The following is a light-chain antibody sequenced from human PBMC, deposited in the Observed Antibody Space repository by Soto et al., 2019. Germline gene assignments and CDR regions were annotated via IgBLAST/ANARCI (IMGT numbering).Light chain of an antibody. V-gene: IGKV3-15*01. CDR2: GAS. Sequence: TQSPVTLSVSPGERVTLSCRASQNVNSRYLAWYQQKPGQAPRLLIYGASTRATGIPARFSGSGSGTEFTLTISSLQSEDFAVYYCQQYNNWPRTFGQGTKVDIK. CDR3: QQYNNWPRT. CDR1: QNVNSRY. J-gene: IGKJ1*01.